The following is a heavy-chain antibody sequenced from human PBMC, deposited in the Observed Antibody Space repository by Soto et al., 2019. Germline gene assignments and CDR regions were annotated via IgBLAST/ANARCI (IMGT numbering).Heavy chain of an antibody. Sequence: GGSLRLSCAAAGFTFSSYAMSWVRQAPGKGLEWVSAISGSGGSTYYADSVKGRFTISRDNSKNTLCLQMNSLRAEDTAVYYCAKDREYSYGFFDYWGQGTLVTASS. J-gene: IGHJ4*02. D-gene: IGHD5-18*01. CDR2: ISGSGGST. V-gene: IGHV3-23*01. CDR3: AKDREYSYGFFDY. CDR1: GFTFSSYA.